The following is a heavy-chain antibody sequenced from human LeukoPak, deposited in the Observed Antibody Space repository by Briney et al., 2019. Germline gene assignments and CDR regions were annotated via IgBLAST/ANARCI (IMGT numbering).Heavy chain of an antibody. J-gene: IGHJ5*02. V-gene: IGHV1-69*13. Sequence: SVKVSCKASGGTFSSYAISWVRQAPGQGLEWMGGIIPIFGTANYAQKFQGRVTITADESTSTAYMELSSLRSEDTAVYYCARDFRAAMVSDWFDPWGQGTLVTVSS. CDR1: GGTFSSYA. CDR2: IIPIFGTA. CDR3: ARDFRAAMVSDWFDP. D-gene: IGHD5-18*01.